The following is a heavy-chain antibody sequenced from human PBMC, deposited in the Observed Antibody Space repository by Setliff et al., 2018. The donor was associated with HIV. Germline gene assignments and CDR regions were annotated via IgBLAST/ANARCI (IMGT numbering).Heavy chain of an antibody. CDR1: GFTFGDYA. V-gene: IGHV3-49*04. J-gene: IGHJ1*01. Sequence: PGGSLRLSCTASGFTFGDYAMSWVRQAPGKGLEWVGFIRSKAYGGTTEYAASVKGRFTISRDDSKSIAYLQMNSLKTEDTAVYYCTRGPGPKVKYFQHWGQGTLVTVSS. D-gene: IGHD2-8*02. CDR3: TRGPGPKVKYFQH. CDR2: IRSKAYGGTT.